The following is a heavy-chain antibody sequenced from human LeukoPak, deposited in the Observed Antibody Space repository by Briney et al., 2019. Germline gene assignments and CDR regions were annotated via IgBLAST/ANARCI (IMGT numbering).Heavy chain of an antibody. CDR3: AKISLAGDYFDY. Sequence: KSGESLQISCESSGSRFTSYYNGWVRQMPGKGLEWMGIINPRDSDTRYSPSFLGQVTFSADKSINTAYLQWRSLKAPDTAMYYCAKISLAGDYFDYWGQGTLVIVSS. D-gene: IGHD6-19*01. V-gene: IGHV5-51*01. CDR1: GSRFTSYY. CDR2: INPRDSDT. J-gene: IGHJ4*02.